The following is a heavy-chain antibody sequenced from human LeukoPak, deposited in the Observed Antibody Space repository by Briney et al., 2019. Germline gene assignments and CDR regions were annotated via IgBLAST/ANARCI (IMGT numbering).Heavy chain of an antibody. J-gene: IGHJ4*02. D-gene: IGHD3-10*01. CDR3: ARAKTLNYYGSGSYPYYFDN. V-gene: IGHV1-18*01. CDR2: ISAYSGNT. CDR1: GYTFTTSG. Sequence: GASVKVSCKASGYTFTTSGISWVRQAPGQGLEWMGWISAYSGNTNYAQKLQGRVTMITDRSTSTAYMELRSLRSDDTAVYFCARAKTLNYYGSGSYPYYFDNWGQGILVTVSS.